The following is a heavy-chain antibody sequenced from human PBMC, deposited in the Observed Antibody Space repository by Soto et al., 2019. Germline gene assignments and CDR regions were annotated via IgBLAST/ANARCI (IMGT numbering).Heavy chain of an antibody. J-gene: IGHJ4*02. CDR2: IWYDGSNK. V-gene: IGHV3-33*01. D-gene: IGHD3-9*01. CDR3: ARETNYDILTGYSNHGFDY. Sequence: QVQLVESGGGVVQPGRSLRLSCAASGFTFSSYGMHWVRQAPGKGLEWVAVIWYDGSNKYYADSVKGRFTISRDNSKNTLYLQMNSLRAEDTAVYYCARETNYDILTGYSNHGFDYWGQGTLVTVSS. CDR1: GFTFSSYG.